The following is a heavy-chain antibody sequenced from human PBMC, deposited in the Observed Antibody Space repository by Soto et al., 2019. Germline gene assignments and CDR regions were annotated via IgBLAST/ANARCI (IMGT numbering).Heavy chain of an antibody. CDR2: IWYDGSNK. CDR1: GFPFSSYG. CDR3: ARVYSSVYNDY. V-gene: IGHV3-33*01. Sequence: GGSLRLSCASSGFPFSSYGMHWVRQAPGKGLEWVAVIWYDGSNKYYADSVKGRFTISRDNSKNTLYLQMNSLRAEDTAVYYCARVYSSVYNDYWGQGTLVTVSS. D-gene: IGHD6-19*01. J-gene: IGHJ4*02.